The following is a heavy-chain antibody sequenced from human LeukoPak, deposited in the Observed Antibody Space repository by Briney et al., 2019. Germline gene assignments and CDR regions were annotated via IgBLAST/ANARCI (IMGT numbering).Heavy chain of an antibody. Sequence: SETLSLTCTVSGYSISSGYYWGWIRPPPGKGLEWIGSIYHSGSTYYNPSLKSRVTISVDTSKNQFSLKLTSVTAADTAVYYCARDAVVPASLLDYRGQGTLVTVSS. V-gene: IGHV4-38-2*02. D-gene: IGHD2-2*01. CDR3: ARDAVVPASLLDY. CDR1: GYSISSGYY. CDR2: IYHSGST. J-gene: IGHJ4*02.